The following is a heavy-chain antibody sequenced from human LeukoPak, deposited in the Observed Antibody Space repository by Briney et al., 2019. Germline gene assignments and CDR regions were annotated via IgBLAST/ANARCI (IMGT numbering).Heavy chain of an antibody. V-gene: IGHV3-74*01. CDR3: ARSGGGYFDY. CDR2: INSDGSSS. Sequence: GGSLRLSCAASGFAFTSYWMHWVRQAPGKGLVWVSRINSDGSSSDYADSVKGRFTISRDNAKNTLYLRMNSLRAEDTAVYYCARSGGGYFDYWGPGTLVTVSS. CDR1: GFAFTSYW. D-gene: IGHD1-14*01. J-gene: IGHJ4*02.